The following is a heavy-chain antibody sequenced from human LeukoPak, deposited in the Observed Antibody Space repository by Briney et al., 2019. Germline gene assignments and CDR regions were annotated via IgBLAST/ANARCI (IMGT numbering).Heavy chain of an antibody. V-gene: IGHV4-4*07. CDR2: IYTSGGT. J-gene: IGHJ5*02. CDR3: ARDGPVWFGELSPWFDP. Sequence: SETLSLTCTVSGGSISSYYWSWIRQPAGKGLEWIGRIYTSGGTNYNPSLKSRVTMSVDTSKNQFSLKLSSVTAADTAVYYCARDGPVWFGELSPWFDPWGQGTLVTVSS. D-gene: IGHD3-10*01. CDR1: GGSISSYY.